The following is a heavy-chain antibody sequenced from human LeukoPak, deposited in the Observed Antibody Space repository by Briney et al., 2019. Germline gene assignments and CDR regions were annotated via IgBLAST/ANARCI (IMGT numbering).Heavy chain of an antibody. J-gene: IGHJ5*02. V-gene: IGHV4-30-2*01. CDR2: IYHSGST. D-gene: IGHD2-2*01. CDR1: GGSISSGGYS. Sequence: SQTLSLTCAVSGGSISSGGYSWSWIRQPPGKGLEWIGYIYHSGSTYYNPSLKSRVTISVDRSKNQFSLKLGSVTAADTAVYYCARGWGYCSSTSCRTKWNWFDPWGQGTLVTVSS. CDR3: ARGWGYCSSTSCRTKWNWFDP.